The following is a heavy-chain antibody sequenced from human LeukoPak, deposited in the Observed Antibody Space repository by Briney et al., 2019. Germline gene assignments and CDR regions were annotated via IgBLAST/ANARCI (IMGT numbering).Heavy chain of an antibody. J-gene: IGHJ4*02. Sequence: GESLRLSCAASGFTFTTYWMSWVRQLPGKGLEWVANINQDGTEKYYVDSVKGRFTISRDNSKNTLYLQMNSLRVEDTAVYYCAKSGYNRFDYWGQGTLVTVSS. D-gene: IGHD5-24*01. CDR3: AKSGYNRFDY. CDR2: INQDGTEK. V-gene: IGHV3-7*03. CDR1: GFTFTTYW.